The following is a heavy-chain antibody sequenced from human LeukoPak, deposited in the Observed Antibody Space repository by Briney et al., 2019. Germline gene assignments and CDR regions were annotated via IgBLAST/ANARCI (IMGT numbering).Heavy chain of an antibody. CDR3: ARERWELLDY. CDR2: IYTSGST. J-gene: IGHJ4*02. Sequence: PSETLSLTCAVYGGSFSGYYWSWIRQPAGKGLEWIGRIYTSGSTNYNPSLKSRVTMSVDTSKNQFSLKLSSVTAADTAVYYCARERWELLDYWGQGTLVTVSS. V-gene: IGHV4-4*07. D-gene: IGHD1-26*01. CDR1: GGSFSGYY.